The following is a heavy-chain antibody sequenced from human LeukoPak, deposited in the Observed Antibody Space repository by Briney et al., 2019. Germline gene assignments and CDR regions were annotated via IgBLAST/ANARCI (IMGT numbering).Heavy chain of an antibody. CDR1: GYTFTSYY. J-gene: IGHJ4*02. CDR3: ARDYCSSTSCLFDY. Sequence: ASVKVSCKASGYTFTSYYMHWVRQAPGQGLEWMGIINPSGGSASYAQKFQGRVTMTRDTSISTAYMELSRLRFDDTAVYYCARDYCSSTSCLFDYWGQGTLVTVSS. D-gene: IGHD2-2*01. V-gene: IGHV1-46*01. CDR2: INPSGGSA.